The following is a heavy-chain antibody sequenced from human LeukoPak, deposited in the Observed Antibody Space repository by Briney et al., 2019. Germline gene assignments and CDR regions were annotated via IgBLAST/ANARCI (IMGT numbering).Heavy chain of an antibody. CDR1: GYTFTSYG. D-gene: IGHD6-13*01. CDR3: ARVPPSIAAAGTNWFDP. V-gene: IGHV1-18*01. CDR2: ISAYNGNT. Sequence: ASVKVSCKASGYTFTSYGISWVRQAPRQGLEWMGWISAYNGNTNYAQKLQGRVTITTDTSTSTAYTELRSLRSDDTAVYYCARVPPSIAAAGTNWFDPWGQGTLVTVSS. J-gene: IGHJ5*02.